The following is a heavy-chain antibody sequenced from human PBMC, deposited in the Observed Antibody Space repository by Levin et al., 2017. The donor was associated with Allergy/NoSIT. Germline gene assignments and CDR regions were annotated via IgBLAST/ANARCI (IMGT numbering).Heavy chain of an antibody. D-gene: IGHD1-26*01. Sequence: PGGSLRLSCTASGFTFTTYGMSWVRQAPGTGLEWVSSIGLTTSTYYADSVKGRFTISRDNSKNTLSLQMNSLRAEDTAIYYCVKGWSGASWFDPWGQGTLVTVSS. J-gene: IGHJ5*02. CDR1: GFTFTTYG. CDR3: VKGWSGASWFDP. CDR2: IGLTTST. V-gene: IGHV3-23*01.